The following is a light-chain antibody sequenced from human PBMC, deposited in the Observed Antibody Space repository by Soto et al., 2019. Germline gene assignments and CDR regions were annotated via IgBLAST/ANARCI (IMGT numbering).Light chain of an antibody. CDR3: QHRANWPLT. Sequence: EIVMTQSPATLSVSPGERATLSCRASQSVSSNLAWYQQKPGQAPRLLIYDSFNRATGVPARFSGSGSGTDFTLTISSLEPEDFAVYYRQHRANWPLTFGGGTKVDIK. J-gene: IGKJ4*01. V-gene: IGKV3-11*01. CDR2: DSF. CDR1: QSVSSN.